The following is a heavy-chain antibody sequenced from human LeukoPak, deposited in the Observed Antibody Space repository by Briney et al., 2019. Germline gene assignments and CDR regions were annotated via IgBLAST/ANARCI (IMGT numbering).Heavy chain of an antibody. V-gene: IGHV3-30*18. D-gene: IGHD3-10*01. CDR1: ATTFTSSG. CDR3: AKDGAMVRGVIISYYFAY. J-gene: IGHJ4*02. Sequence: PSSASSATTFTSSGMHSVPHSPRNSLHSLAVISYDGSNNYYADSVKGRFTISRDNSTNTLYLQMNSLRAEDTAVYYCAKDGAMVRGVIISYYFAYWGQGTLVTVSS. CDR2: ISYDGSNN.